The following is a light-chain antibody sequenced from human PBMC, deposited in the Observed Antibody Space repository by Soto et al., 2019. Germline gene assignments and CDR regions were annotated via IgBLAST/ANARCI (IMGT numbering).Light chain of an antibody. CDR1: QTISTD. J-gene: IGKJ4*01. CDR3: QQNNKWPPVT. CDR2: GAS. V-gene: IGKV3-15*01. Sequence: EVVMTQSPATVSVFPGEGVTLSCRASQTISTDLAWYQQKPGQAPRLLIYGASTRATGVPDRFSGGGSGTEFTLTISSLQSEDCAFYYCQQNNKWPPVTFGGGTKVEIK.